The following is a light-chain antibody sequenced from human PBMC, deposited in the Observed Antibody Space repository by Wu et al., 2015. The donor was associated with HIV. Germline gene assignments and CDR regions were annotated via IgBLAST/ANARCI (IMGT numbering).Light chain of an antibody. CDR1: QSVTRSY. Sequence: DIVLTQSPGTLSLSPGERATLSCRASQSVTRSYLAWYQQKPGQAPRLLIYGTSSRATGIPDRFSGSGSGTDFTLTISRLEPEDFAVYYCQQCGSSPLTFGQGTKVEMK. J-gene: IGKJ1*01. CDR2: GTS. V-gene: IGKV3-20*01. CDR3: QQCGSSPLT.